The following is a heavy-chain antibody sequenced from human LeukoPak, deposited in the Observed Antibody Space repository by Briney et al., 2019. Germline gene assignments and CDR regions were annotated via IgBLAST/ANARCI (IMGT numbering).Heavy chain of an antibody. CDR1: GFTFDDYA. D-gene: IGHD6-19*01. Sequence: GGSLRLSCAASGFTFDDYAFDRVRQAPGKGLEWVSSISWNSDNIAYADSVKGRFTISRDNAKHSLYLQMNGLRADDTALYYCAKRSGQTWGYFDYWGQGTLVTVSS. J-gene: IGHJ4*02. CDR3: AKRSGQTWGYFDY. CDR2: ISWNSDNI. V-gene: IGHV3-9*01.